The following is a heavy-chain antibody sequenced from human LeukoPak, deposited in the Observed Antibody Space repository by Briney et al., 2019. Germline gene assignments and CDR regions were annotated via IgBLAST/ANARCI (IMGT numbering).Heavy chain of an antibody. V-gene: IGHV4-39*07. CDR1: GGSISSSSYY. CDR2: IYYSGST. D-gene: IGHD6-13*01. CDR3: ARDFSGIAAADSTPGWFDP. J-gene: IGHJ5*02. Sequence: SETLSLTCTVSGGSISSSSYYWGWIRQPPGKGLEWIGSIYYSGSTYYNPSLKSRVTISVDTSKNQFSLKLSSVTAADTAVYYCARDFSGIAAADSTPGWFDPWGQGTLVTVSS.